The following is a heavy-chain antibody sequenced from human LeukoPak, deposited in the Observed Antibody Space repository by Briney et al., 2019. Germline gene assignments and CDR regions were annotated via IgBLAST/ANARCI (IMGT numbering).Heavy chain of an antibody. J-gene: IGHJ4*02. CDR3: VREDTPATANY. D-gene: IGHD2-21*02. CDR2: ISGGGDIT. CDR1: GFNFANHT. Sequence: GGSLRLSCAASGFNFANHTMSWVRQTAGKGLEWVSAISGGGDITYYADSVKGRFTISRDNSKDTLFLQMHSLRPGDTAVYYCVREDTPATANYWGQGTLVTIS. V-gene: IGHV3-23*01.